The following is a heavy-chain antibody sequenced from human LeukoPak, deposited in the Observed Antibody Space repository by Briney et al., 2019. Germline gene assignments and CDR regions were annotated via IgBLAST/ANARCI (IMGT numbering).Heavy chain of an antibody. Sequence: PSETLSLTCTVSGGSISSYSWSWIRQPPGKGLEWIGYMYYSGSTNYNPSLRSRVTISVDTSKNQFSLKLSSVTAADTAVYYCARVQLGGYHYYMDVWGKGTTVTISS. CDR3: ARVQLGGYHYYMDV. J-gene: IGHJ6*03. CDR2: MYYSGST. V-gene: IGHV4-59*01. CDR1: GGSISSYS. D-gene: IGHD1-1*01.